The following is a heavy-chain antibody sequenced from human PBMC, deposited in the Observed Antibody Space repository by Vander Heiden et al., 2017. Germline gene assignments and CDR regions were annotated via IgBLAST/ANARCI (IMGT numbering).Heavy chain of an antibody. CDR2: IWYDGSNK. V-gene: IGHV3-33*01. CDR3: ARDRVIVVVPAATDYYGMDV. D-gene: IGHD2-2*01. Sequence: QVQLVESGGGVVQTGRSLRLSCAASGFTFSSYGMHWVRQVPGTGREWVAVIWYDGSNKYYADSVKGRFTISRDNSNNTLYLQMNSLRAEDTAVYYCARDRVIVVVPAATDYYGMDVWGQGTTVTVSS. CDR1: GFTFSSYG. J-gene: IGHJ6*02.